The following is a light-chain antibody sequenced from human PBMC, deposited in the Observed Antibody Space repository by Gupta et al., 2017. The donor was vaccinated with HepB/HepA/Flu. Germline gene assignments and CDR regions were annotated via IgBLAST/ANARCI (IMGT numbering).Light chain of an antibody. J-gene: IGLJ2*01. CDR1: ALPKKH. CDR2: TDS. Sequence: SHELTQPPSVSVSLGQMARISCSGEALPKKHACWYHQRPGQFPVLVIYTDSESPSRIPERFSGSTSGTIVTLTISGVQAEDDADYYCLSPDSSGPSSFGGGTKLTVL. CDR3: LSPDSSGPSS. V-gene: IGLV3-16*01.